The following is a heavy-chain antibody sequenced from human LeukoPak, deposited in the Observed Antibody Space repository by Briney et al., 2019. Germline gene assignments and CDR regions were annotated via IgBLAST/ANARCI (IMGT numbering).Heavy chain of an antibody. Sequence: GGSLRLSCAASGFTVSSSGMHWVRQAPGKGLEWVAFIRYDGSNKYYADSVKGRFTISRDNSKNTLYLQMNSLRAEDTAVYYCAKGAYIVATYWGQGTLVTVSS. CDR3: AKGAYIVATY. J-gene: IGHJ4*02. D-gene: IGHD5-12*01. V-gene: IGHV3-30*02. CDR2: IRYDGSNK. CDR1: GFTVSSSG.